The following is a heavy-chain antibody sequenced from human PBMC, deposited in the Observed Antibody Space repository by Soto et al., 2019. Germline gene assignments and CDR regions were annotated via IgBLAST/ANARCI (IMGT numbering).Heavy chain of an antibody. Sequence: QVQLVESGGGVVQPGRSLRLSCAASGFTFSSYGRHWVRQAAGKGLEWVAVIWYDGSNKYYADSVKGRFTISRDNSKNTLYLQMNSLRAEDTAVYYCARDGGYRDGDTVGCNWFDPCGQGTLVTVSS. CDR3: ARDGGYRDGDTVGCNWFDP. V-gene: IGHV3-33*01. CDR2: IWYDGSNK. D-gene: IGHD5-12*01. J-gene: IGHJ5*02. CDR1: GFTFSSYG.